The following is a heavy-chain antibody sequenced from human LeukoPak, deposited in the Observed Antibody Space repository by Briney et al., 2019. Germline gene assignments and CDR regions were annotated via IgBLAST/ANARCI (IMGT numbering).Heavy chain of an antibody. CDR3: ARVGIAAAGLDY. CDR1: GGSISSSSYY. J-gene: IGHJ4*02. CDR2: IYYSGST. V-gene: IGHV4-39*07. Sequence: SETLSLTCTVSGGSISSSSYYWGWIRQPPGKGLEWIGSIYYSGSTYYNPSLKSRVTISVDTSKNQLSLKLSSVTAADTAVYYCARVGIAAAGLDYWGQGTLVTVSS. D-gene: IGHD6-13*01.